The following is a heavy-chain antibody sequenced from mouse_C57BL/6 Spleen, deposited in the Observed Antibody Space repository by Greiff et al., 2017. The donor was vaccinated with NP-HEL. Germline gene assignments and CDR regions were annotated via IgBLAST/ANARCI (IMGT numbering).Heavy chain of an antibody. V-gene: IGHV1-4*01. CDR2: INPSSGYT. D-gene: IGHD4-1*01. Sequence: VKLMESGAELARPGASVKMSCKASGYTFTSYTMHWVKQRPGQGLEWIGYINPSSGYTKYNQKFKDKATLTADKSSSTAYMQLSSLTSEDSAVYYCARSPANWVFDDWGKGTTLTVSS. J-gene: IGHJ2*01. CDR3: ARSPANWVFDD. CDR1: GYTFTSYT.